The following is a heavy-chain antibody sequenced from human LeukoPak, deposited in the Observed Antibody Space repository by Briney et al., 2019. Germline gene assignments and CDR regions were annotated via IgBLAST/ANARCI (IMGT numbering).Heavy chain of an antibody. D-gene: IGHD3-10*01. CDR1: GFTFSSYW. V-gene: IGHV3-30*18. CDR2: ISYDGSNK. Sequence: GGSLRLSCAASGFTFSSYWMSWVRQAPGKGLEWVAVISYDGSNKYYADSVKGRFAISRDNSKNTLYLQMNSLRAEDTAVYYCAKGVDVLLWFGPRYFDLWGRGTLVTAPS. CDR3: AKGVDVLLWFGPRYFDL. J-gene: IGHJ2*01.